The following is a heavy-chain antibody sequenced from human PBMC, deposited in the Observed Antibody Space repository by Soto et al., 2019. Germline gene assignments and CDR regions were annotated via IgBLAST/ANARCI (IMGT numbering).Heavy chain of an antibody. CDR2: IDTAKGDT. Sequence: ASVKVSCKASGYTFTTYDMHWVRQAPGQRLEWMGWIDTAKGDTKYSQNFQDRVTITRDTSASIAYMELNDLTSDDTAIYYCGRGFRSENQYDGFEIWGRGTMVPVSS. CDR1: GYTFTTYD. CDR3: GRGFRSENQYDGFEI. D-gene: IGHD3-10*01. V-gene: IGHV1-3*04. J-gene: IGHJ3*02.